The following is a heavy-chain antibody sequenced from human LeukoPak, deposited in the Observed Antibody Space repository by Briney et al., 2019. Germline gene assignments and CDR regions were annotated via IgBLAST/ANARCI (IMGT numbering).Heavy chain of an antibody. D-gene: IGHD4-11*01. J-gene: IGHJ4*02. CDR1: GGSISSGSYY. CDR3: ASGFMTTRTGYFDY. Sequence: PSETLSLTCTVSGGSISSGSYYRSWIRQPAGKGLEWIGRIYTSGSTNYNPSLRSRVTISVDTSKNQFSLKLSSVTAADTAVYYCASGFMTTRTGYFDYWGQGTLVTVPS. V-gene: IGHV4-61*02. CDR2: IYTSGST.